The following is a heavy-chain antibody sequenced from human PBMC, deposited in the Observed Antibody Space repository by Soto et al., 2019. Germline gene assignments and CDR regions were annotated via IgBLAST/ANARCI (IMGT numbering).Heavy chain of an antibody. J-gene: IGHJ4*02. V-gene: IGHV4-39*01. D-gene: IGHD4-17*01. CDR3: ATHPPYGPLDH. CDR2: IYYIENT. CDR1: GGSISSSSNH. Sequence: QLQLQESGPGLVKPSEILSLTCTVSGGSISSSSNHWGWIRQPPGKGLEWIGNIYYIENTYYNPSLKSRVTISVDTSKNQFSLRLTSVTAADTAVYYCATHPPYGPLDHWGQGTLVTVSS.